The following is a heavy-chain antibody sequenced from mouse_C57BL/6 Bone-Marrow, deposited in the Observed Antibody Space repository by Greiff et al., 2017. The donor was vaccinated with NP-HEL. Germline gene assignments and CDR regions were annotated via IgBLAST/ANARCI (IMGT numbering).Heavy chain of an antibody. CDR1: GFTFSDYY. V-gene: IGHV5-12*01. Sequence: EVQRVESGGGLVQPGGSLKLSCAASGFTFSDYYMYWVRQTPEKRLEWVAYISNGGGSTYYPDTVKGRFTISRDNTKNNLYLQLSRLKSEDTAMSYCARPPPVVAWYFDVWGTGTTVTVSS. J-gene: IGHJ1*03. CDR3: ARPPPVVAWYFDV. D-gene: IGHD1-1*01. CDR2: ISNGGGST.